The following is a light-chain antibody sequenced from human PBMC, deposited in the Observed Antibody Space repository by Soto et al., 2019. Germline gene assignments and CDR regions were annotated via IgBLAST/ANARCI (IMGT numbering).Light chain of an antibody. CDR2: DAS. CDR3: QQRSNWGWT. CDR1: QSVSSY. Sequence: ESVLTQAPAILSLSQGERATLSCRASQSVSSYLAWYQQKPGQAPRLLIYDASNRATGIPARFSGSGSGTDFTLTISSLEPEDFAVYYCQQRSNWGWTFGQGTKV. J-gene: IGKJ1*01. V-gene: IGKV3-11*01.